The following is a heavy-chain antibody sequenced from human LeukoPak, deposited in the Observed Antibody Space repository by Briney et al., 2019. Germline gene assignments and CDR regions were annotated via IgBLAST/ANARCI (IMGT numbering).Heavy chain of an antibody. CDR1: GGSISSGSYY. J-gene: IGHJ4*02. D-gene: IGHD3-9*01. V-gene: IGHV4-61*02. CDR2: IYTSGST. CDR3: AREQLGAGDYDILTGFPDY. Sequence: SSETLSLTCTVSGGSISSGSYYWSWIRQPAGKGLEWIGRIYTSGSTNYNPSLKSRVTISVDTSKNQFSLKLSSVTAADTAVYYCAREQLGAGDYDILTGFPDYWGQGTLVTVSS.